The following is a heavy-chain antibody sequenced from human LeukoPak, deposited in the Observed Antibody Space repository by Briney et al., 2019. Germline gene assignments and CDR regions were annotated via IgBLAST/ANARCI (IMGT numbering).Heavy chain of an antibody. CDR3: ARNIWFGESADAFDI. V-gene: IGHV1-2*02. CDR1: GYTFTGYY. D-gene: IGHD3-10*01. Sequence: ASVKVSSKASGYTFTGYYMHWVRQAPGQGLEWMGWINPNSGGTNYAQKFQGRVTMTRDKSIRTAYMELGRLTSDDTAVYYCARNIWFGESADAFDIWGQGTMVTVSS. CDR2: INPNSGGT. J-gene: IGHJ3*02.